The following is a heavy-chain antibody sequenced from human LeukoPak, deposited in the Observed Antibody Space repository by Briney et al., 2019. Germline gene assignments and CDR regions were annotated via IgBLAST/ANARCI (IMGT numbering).Heavy chain of an antibody. Sequence: ASVKVSCKASGYTFTSYGISWVRQAPGQGPEWMGWISAYNGNTNYAQKLQGRVIMTTDTSTSTAYMEVRSLRSDDTAVYYCARQWGIDYGDASHFDYWGQGTLVTVSS. V-gene: IGHV1-18*01. J-gene: IGHJ4*02. CDR1: GYTFTSYG. CDR3: ARQWGIDYGDASHFDY. CDR2: ISAYNGNT. D-gene: IGHD4-17*01.